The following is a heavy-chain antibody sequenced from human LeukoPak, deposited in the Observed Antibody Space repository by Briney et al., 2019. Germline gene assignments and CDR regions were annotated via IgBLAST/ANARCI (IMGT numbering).Heavy chain of an antibody. CDR1: DNTFASST. D-gene: IGHD2-2*02. Sequence: ASVKVSCKAPDNTFASSTVSWVRQAPGQGLEWMGWINTYSGNTNYAQKFQGRVTMTTDTSPGTAYMELSRLRSDDTAVYYCARVVVPAAIQNYYYYYMDVWGKGTTVTVSS. CDR2: INTYSGNT. CDR3: ARVVVPAAIQNYYYYYMDV. J-gene: IGHJ6*03. V-gene: IGHV1-18*01.